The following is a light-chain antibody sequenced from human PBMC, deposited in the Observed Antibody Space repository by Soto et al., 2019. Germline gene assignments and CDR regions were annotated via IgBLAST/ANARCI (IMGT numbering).Light chain of an antibody. CDR2: GAS. CDR3: QRYGTSPPLT. CDR1: QSVRGN. V-gene: IGKV3-20*01. Sequence: LSVPPGARATPSCRSSQSVRGNLAWYQQRPGQSPRLLIYGASTRATGTPDRFSGSGSATDFTLTISRLEPEDFAVYYCQRYGTSPPLTFGGGTKVDIK. J-gene: IGKJ4*01.